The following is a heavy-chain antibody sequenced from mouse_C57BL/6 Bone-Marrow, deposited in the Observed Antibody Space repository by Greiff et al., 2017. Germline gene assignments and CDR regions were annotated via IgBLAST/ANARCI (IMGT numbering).Heavy chain of an antibody. J-gene: IGHJ3*01. CDR3: ARFGGYSSWFAY. V-gene: IGHV1-72*01. D-gene: IGHD2-3*01. Sequence: VQLQQPGAELVKPGASVKVSCKASGYTFTSYWMHWVKQRPGRGLEWIGRIAPNSGGTKYNEKFKSKATLTVDKPSSTAYMQLTSLTSEDSAVYYCARFGGYSSWFAYGGHGLWSLSLQ. CDR2: IAPNSGGT. CDR1: GYTFTSYW.